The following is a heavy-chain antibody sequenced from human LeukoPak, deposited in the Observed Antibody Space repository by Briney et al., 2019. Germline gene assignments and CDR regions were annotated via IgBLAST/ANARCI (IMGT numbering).Heavy chain of an antibody. D-gene: IGHD3-3*01. Sequence: SGGSLRLSCAASGFTVSSYEMNWVRQAPGKGLEWVSYISSSGSTKYYADSVKGRFTISRDNAKNSLYLQMNSLRAEDTAVYYCARGGITIFGVAPRQFDPWGQGTLVTVSS. CDR3: ARGGITIFGVAPRQFDP. CDR2: ISSSGSTK. CDR1: GFTVSSYE. J-gene: IGHJ5*02. V-gene: IGHV3-48*03.